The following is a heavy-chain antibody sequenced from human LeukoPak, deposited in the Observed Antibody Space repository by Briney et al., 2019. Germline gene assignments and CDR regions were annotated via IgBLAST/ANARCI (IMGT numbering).Heavy chain of an antibody. D-gene: IGHD6-13*01. J-gene: IGHJ5*02. CDR3: ARGDHSSSWYLDWFDP. Sequence: ASVKVSCMASGYDFTKYAVQWVRQAAGQRLEWMGWIDAGNGRTKYSQDFQGRVTITRDTSASIAYMEMSRLRSDDTAVYYCARGDHSSSWYLDWFDPWGQGTLVTGSS. V-gene: IGHV1-3*01. CDR1: GYDFTKYA. CDR2: IDAGNGRT.